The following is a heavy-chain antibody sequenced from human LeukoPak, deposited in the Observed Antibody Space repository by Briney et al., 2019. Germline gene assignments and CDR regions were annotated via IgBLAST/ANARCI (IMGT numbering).Heavy chain of an antibody. CDR2: IKQDGREK. D-gene: IGHD4-17*01. V-gene: IGHV3-7*01. CDR1: GFTFSSHW. Sequence: PGGSLRLSCAASGFTFSSHWMSWVRQAPGKGLEWVTSIKQDGREKHHVDSVKGRFTISRDNAKHSVYLQMNSLRAEDTAVYYCARVHDYGVRFDCWGQGTLVTVSS. CDR3: ARVHDYGVRFDC. J-gene: IGHJ4*02.